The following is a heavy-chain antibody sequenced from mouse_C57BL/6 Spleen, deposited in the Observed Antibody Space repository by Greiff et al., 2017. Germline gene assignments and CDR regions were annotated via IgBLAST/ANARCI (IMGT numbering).Heavy chain of an antibody. CDR1: GFTFSSYA. D-gene: IGHD3-1*01. J-gene: IGHJ2*01. Sequence: EVQLVESGEGLVKPGGSLKLSCAASGFTFSSYAMSWVRQTPEKRLEWVAYISSGGDYIYYADTVKGRFTISRDNARNTLYLQMSSLKSEDTAMYYCTRERGYGGYFDYWGQGTTLTVSS. CDR2: ISSGGDYI. V-gene: IGHV5-9-1*02. CDR3: TRERGYGGYFDY.